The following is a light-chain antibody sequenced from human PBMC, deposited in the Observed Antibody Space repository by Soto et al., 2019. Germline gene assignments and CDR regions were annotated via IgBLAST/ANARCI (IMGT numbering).Light chain of an antibody. V-gene: IGKV1-5*01. CDR1: QYISGW. CDR3: QQYHSSRLT. Sequence: DIQMTQSPPTLSASVGDRVTITCRASQYISGWLAWYQQKPGKAPILLIYDASSLQSGVPSRFSGSGSGTEFTLTINSLQTEDFATYYCQQYHSSRLTFGPGTKVEIK. J-gene: IGKJ3*01. CDR2: DAS.